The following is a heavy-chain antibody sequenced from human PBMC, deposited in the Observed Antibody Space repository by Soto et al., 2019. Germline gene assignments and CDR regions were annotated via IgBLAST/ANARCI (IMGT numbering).Heavy chain of an antibody. Sequence: PGESLKISCKGSGYSFTSYWIGWVRQMPGKGLEWMGIIYPGDSDTRYSPSFQGQVTISADKSISTAYLQWSSLKASDTAMYYCARGKTGDYDFWSGYARYYYYGMDVWGQGTTVTVSS. D-gene: IGHD3-3*01. CDR1: GYSFTSYW. CDR3: ARGKTGDYDFWSGYARYYYYGMDV. V-gene: IGHV5-51*01. CDR2: IYPGDSDT. J-gene: IGHJ6*02.